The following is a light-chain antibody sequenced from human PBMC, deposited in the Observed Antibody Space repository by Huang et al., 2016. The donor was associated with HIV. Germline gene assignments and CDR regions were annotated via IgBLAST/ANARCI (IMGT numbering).Light chain of an antibody. CDR3: QHYYTTPPN. CDR2: WAS. J-gene: IGKJ5*01. V-gene: IGKV4-1*01. Sequence: IVMTQSPDSLAVSLGERATINCKSSQSVLYNSNNKNYLAWYQQKPGQHPKLLIYWASTRAFGDPERFNGSGSGTDFTLTISSLQAEDVAVYYCQHYYTTPPNFGQGTRLEIK. CDR1: QSVLYNSNNKNY.